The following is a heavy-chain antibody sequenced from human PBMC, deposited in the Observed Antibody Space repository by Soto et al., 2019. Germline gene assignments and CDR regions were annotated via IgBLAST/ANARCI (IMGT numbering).Heavy chain of an antibody. V-gene: IGHV3-33*01. CDR2: IWYDGSNK. J-gene: IGHJ6*02. D-gene: IGHD4-17*01. Sequence: GGSLRLSCAASGFTFSSYGMHWVRQAPGKGLEWVAVIWYDGSNKYYADSVKGRFTISRDNSKNTLYLQMNSLRAEDTAVYYCARGVSDYGDYVSLYYYGMDVWGQGTTVTVSS. CDR3: ARGVSDYGDYVSLYYYGMDV. CDR1: GFTFSSYG.